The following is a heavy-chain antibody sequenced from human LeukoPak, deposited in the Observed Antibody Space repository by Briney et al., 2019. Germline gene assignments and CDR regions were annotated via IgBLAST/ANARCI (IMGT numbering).Heavy chain of an antibody. V-gene: IGHV3-30*04. Sequence: GSLRPSCAASGFTFSGYAMHWVRQAPGKGLEWLTVISTDGNDKHYADSVKGRFTVSRDNSKNTLFLQMNNLRTEDAAVYYCAKDKSVSADYYFDYWGQGTLVTVSS. CDR2: ISTDGNDK. D-gene: IGHD5/OR15-5a*01. J-gene: IGHJ4*02. CDR1: GFTFSGYA. CDR3: AKDKSVSADYYFDY.